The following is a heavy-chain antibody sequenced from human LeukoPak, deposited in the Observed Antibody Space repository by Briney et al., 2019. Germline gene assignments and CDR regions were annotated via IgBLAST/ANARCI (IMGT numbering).Heavy chain of an antibody. D-gene: IGHD1-26*01. CDR3: AKGGMGYSGSYYVGY. CDR1: GFTFSSYS. Sequence: GGSLRLSCAASGFTFSSYSMNWVRQAPGKGLEWVSAISGSDGSTYYADSAKGRFAISRDNSKNTLYLQMNSLRAEDTAVYYCAKGGMGYSGSYYVGYWGQGTLVTVAS. CDR2: ISGSDGST. V-gene: IGHV3-23*01. J-gene: IGHJ4*02.